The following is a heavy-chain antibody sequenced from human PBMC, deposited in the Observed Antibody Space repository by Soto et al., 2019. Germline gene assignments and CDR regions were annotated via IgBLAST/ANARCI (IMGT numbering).Heavy chain of an antibody. Sequence: QVQLQESGPGLVKPSETLSLTCTVSGGSISSYYWSWIRQPPGKGLEWIGYIYYSGSTNYNPSLTGRATTSVDTSKNQFSLKLSSVTAADTAVYYCARGDPLLWFGEKVYYGMDVWGQGTTVTVSS. V-gene: IGHV4-59*01. D-gene: IGHD3-10*01. J-gene: IGHJ6*02. CDR3: ARGDPLLWFGEKVYYGMDV. CDR1: GGSISSYY. CDR2: IYYSGST.